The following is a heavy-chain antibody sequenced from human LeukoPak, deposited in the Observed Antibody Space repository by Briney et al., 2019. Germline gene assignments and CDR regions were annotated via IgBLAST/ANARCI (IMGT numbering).Heavy chain of an antibody. Sequence: GGSLRLSCAASGFTFSTYAMSWVRQAPGKGLEWVSRISSSGGTTNYAESVKGRFTISRNNSKNTVDLQMNSLRAEDTAVYYCARDLRYFDLWGRGTLVTVSS. CDR3: ARDLRYFDL. CDR2: ISSSGGTT. J-gene: IGHJ2*01. V-gene: IGHV3-23*01. CDR1: GFTFSTYA.